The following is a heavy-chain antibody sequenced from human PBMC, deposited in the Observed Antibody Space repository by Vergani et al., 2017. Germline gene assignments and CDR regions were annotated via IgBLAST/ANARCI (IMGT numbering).Heavy chain of an antibody. D-gene: IGHD5-12*01. V-gene: IGHV1-69*13. CDR2: IIPIFGTA. CDR3: TGSWVSAVYSGYDYSFYCFDC. Sequence: QVQLVQSGAEVKKPGSSVKVSCKASGGTFSSYAISWVRQAPGQGLEWMGRIIPIFGTANYAQKFQGRVTITADESTSTAYMELSSLRSEDTAVYYCTGSWVSAVYSGYDYSFYCFDCWGQGTLVTVSS. J-gene: IGHJ4*02. CDR1: GGTFSSYA.